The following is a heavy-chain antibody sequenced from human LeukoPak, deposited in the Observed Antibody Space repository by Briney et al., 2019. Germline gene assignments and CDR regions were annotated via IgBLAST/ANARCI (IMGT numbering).Heavy chain of an antibody. J-gene: IGHJ4*02. CDR2: ISYDGYTK. Sequence: QPGRSLRLPCAASGFTFSNYGMHWVRQAPGKGLEWVAVISYDGYTKYYADSVKGRFSISRDNSRNTLYLQMDSLRAEDTAVYYCSKDPYDGGNSGSFDYWGQGTLVTVSS. CDR3: SKDPYDGGNSGSFDY. V-gene: IGHV3-30*18. D-gene: IGHD4-23*01. CDR1: GFTFSNYG.